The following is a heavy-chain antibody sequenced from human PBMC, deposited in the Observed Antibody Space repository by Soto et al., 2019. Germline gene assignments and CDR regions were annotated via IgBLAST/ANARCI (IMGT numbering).Heavy chain of an antibody. J-gene: IGHJ4*02. CDR2: ISSSGRTI. Sequence: PGGSLRLSCAASRFTLSSYEMNWVRQAPGKGLEWVSYISSSGRTIYYGDSVKGRFTISRDNAKNSLYLQMNSLRAEDTAVYYCARGVVGYSYGYDYWGQGTLVTVSS. D-gene: IGHD5-18*01. CDR1: RFTLSSYE. V-gene: IGHV3-48*03. CDR3: ARGVVGYSYGYDY.